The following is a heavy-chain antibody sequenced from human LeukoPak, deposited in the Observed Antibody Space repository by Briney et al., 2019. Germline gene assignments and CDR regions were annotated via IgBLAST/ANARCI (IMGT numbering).Heavy chain of an antibody. J-gene: IGHJ4*02. V-gene: IGHV3-23*01. Sequence: GGSLRLSCAASGFTFSSYAMSWVRQAPGKGLEWVSAISGSGGSTYYADSVKGRFTISRDNSKNTLYLQMNSLRAEDTAVYYCAKDTAAYSYGYYDYWGQGTLVTASS. CDR2: ISGSGGST. D-gene: IGHD5-18*01. CDR3: AKDTAAYSYGYYDY. CDR1: GFTFSSYA.